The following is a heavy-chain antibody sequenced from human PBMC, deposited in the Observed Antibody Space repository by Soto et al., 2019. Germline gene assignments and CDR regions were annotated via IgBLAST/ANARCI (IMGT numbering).Heavy chain of an antibody. V-gene: IGHV3-30-3*01. J-gene: IGHJ4*02. D-gene: IGHD3-9*01. CDR3: ARDRTTYYDILTGLNY. CDR1: GFTFSSYA. CDR2: ISYDGSNK. Sequence: GGSLRLSCAASGFTFSSYAMHWVRQAPGKGLEWVAVISYDGSNKYYADSVKGRFTISRDNSKNTLYLQMNSLRAEDTAVYYCARDRTTYYDILTGLNYWGQGTLVTVSS.